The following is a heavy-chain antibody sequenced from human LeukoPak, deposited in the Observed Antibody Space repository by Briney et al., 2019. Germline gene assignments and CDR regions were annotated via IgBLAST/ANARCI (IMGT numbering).Heavy chain of an antibody. V-gene: IGHV3-9*01. J-gene: IGHJ6*02. D-gene: IGHD1-1*01. CDR3: AKDGGGYPHYYYYYGMDV. CDR2: ISWNSGSI. Sequence: PGGSLRLSCAASGFTFDDYAMHWVRQAPGKGLEWVSGISWNSGSIGYADSVKGRFTISRDNGKNSLYLQMNSLRAEDTAFYFCAKDGGGYPHYYYYYGMDVWGQGTTVTVSS. CDR1: GFTFDDYA.